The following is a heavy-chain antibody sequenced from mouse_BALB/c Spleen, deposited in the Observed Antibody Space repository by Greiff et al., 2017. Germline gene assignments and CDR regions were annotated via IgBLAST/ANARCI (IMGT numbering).Heavy chain of an antibody. J-gene: IGHJ3*01. V-gene: IGHV5-4*02. CDR1: GFTFSDYY. CDR2: ISDGGSYT. D-gene: IGHD1-2*01. Sequence: EVMLVESGGGLVKPGGSLKLSCAASGFTFSDYYMYWVRQTPEKRLEWVATISDGGSYTYYPDSVKGRFTISRDNAKNNLYLQMSSLKSEDTAMYYCARDRFITTAKAWFAYWGQGTLVTVSA. CDR3: ARDRFITTAKAWFAY.